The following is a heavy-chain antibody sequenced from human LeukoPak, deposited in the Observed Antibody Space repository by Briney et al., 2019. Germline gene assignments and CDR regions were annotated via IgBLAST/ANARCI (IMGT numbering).Heavy chain of an antibody. CDR2: IYSGGST. Sequence: GGSLRLSCAASEFSVGSNYMTWGRQAPGMGLGCVSLIYSGGSTYYADSVKGRFTISRDNSKNTLYLQMNSLRAEDTAVYYCARERSGYYFGGFDYWGQGTLVTVSS. J-gene: IGHJ4*02. D-gene: IGHD3-22*01. CDR3: ARERSGYYFGGFDY. V-gene: IGHV3-66*01. CDR1: EFSVGSNY.